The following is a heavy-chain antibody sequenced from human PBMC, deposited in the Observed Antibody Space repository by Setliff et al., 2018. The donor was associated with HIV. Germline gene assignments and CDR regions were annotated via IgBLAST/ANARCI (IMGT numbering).Heavy chain of an antibody. V-gene: IGHV1-18*01. CDR1: GYTFVKVG. Sequence: SCQTSGYTFVKVGISWVRQAPGQGLEWLGWSSPNGNTKNHHKFEGRITMTTDTPTTNAFMELRSLTSDDTAVYFCSREPPSSNPTLQYAFDLWGQGTMVTVSS. J-gene: IGHJ3*01. CDR2: SSPNGNT. D-gene: IGHD4-4*01. CDR3: SREPPSSNPTLQYAFDL.